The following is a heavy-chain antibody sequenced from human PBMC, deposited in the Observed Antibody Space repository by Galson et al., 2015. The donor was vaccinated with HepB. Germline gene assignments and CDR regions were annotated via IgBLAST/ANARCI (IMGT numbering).Heavy chain of an antibody. Sequence: CAISGDSVSSDSAAWHWIRQSPSRGFEWLGRTYYRSKWFNDYAVSVKSRITINPDTSKNQFSLQMNSVTPEDTAVYYCGRDLGATDAFDIWGQGTMVTVSS. D-gene: IGHD1-26*01. V-gene: IGHV6-1*01. CDR3: GRDLGATDAFDI. CDR2: TYYRSKWFN. J-gene: IGHJ3*02. CDR1: GDSVSSDSAA.